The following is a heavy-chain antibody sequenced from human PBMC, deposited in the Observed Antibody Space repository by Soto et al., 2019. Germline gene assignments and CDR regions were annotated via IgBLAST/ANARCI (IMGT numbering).Heavy chain of an antibody. Sequence: QLQLQESGPGLVKPSETLSLTCTVSGGSISSSSYYWGWIRQPPGKGLEWIGSIYYSGSTYYNPSLKSRVTISVDTSKNQFPLKLSSVTAADTAVYYCARVGSSSWYRSYAIDIWGQGTMVTVSS. V-gene: IGHV4-39*01. CDR2: IYYSGST. D-gene: IGHD6-13*01. J-gene: IGHJ3*02. CDR1: GGSISSSSYY. CDR3: ARVGSSSWYRSYAIDI.